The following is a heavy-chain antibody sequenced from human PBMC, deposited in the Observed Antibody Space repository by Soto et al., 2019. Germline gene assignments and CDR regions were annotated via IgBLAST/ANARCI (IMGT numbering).Heavy chain of an antibody. J-gene: IGHJ3*02. V-gene: IGHV4-38-2*01. CDR1: GYPISSGYY. D-gene: IGHD6-19*01. CDR3: SRAVAGTIGAFDI. CDR2: LYHTGSN. Sequence: PSETLSLTCAVSGYPISSGYYWGWIRQPPGKGLEWIGSLYHTGSNYYNPSLKSRVTISVDTSKNHFSLKLSSVTAADTAVYYCSRAVAGTIGAFDIWGQGTMVTVSS.